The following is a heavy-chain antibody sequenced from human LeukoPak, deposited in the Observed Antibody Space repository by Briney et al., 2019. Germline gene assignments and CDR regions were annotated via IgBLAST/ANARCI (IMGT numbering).Heavy chain of an antibody. CDR3: ASLKNYYDSSGYLVTAAFDI. CDR1: GYTFTSYG. CDR2: ISAYNGNT. V-gene: IGHV1-18*01. J-gene: IGHJ3*02. Sequence: ASVKVSCKASGYTFTSYGISWVRQAPGQGLEWMGWISAYNGNTNYAQKLQGRVTMTTDTSTSTAYMELRSLRSDDTAVYYCASLKNYYDSSGYLVTAAFDIWGQGTMVTVSS. D-gene: IGHD3-22*01.